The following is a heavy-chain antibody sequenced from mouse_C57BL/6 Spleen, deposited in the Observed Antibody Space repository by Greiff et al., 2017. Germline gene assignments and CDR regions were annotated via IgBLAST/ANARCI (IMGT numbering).Heavy chain of an antibody. J-gene: IGHJ2*01. CDR3: ARGNWDDY. CDR1: GYTFTDYN. V-gene: IGHV1-22*01. Sequence: VQLQQSGPELVKPGASVKMSCKASGYTFTDYNMHWVKQSHGKSLEWIGYINPNNGGTSYTHKFKGKATLTVNKSSSTAYMELRSLTAEDSAVYYCARGNWDDYWGQGTTLTVSS. D-gene: IGHD4-1*01. CDR2: INPNNGGT.